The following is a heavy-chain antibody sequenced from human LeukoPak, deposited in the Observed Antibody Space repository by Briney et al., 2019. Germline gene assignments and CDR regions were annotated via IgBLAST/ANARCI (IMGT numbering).Heavy chain of an antibody. V-gene: IGHV4-39*01. J-gene: IGHJ5*02. CDR1: GGSISSSSYY. CDR2: IYYSGST. CDR3: AREDCSGGSCYAHSWFGP. Sequence: SETLSLTCTVSGGSISSSSYYWGWIRQPPGKGLEWIGSIYYSGSTYYNPSLKSRVTISVDTSKNQFSLKLSSVTAADTAVYYCAREDCSGGSCYAHSWFGPWGQGTLVTVSS. D-gene: IGHD2-15*01.